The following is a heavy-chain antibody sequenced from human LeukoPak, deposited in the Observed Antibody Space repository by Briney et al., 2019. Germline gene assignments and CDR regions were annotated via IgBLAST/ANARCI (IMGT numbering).Heavy chain of an antibody. J-gene: IGHJ4*02. CDR2: IHHSGGT. Sequence: SETLSLTCSVHGGSFSGYYWNWIRQSPGKGLEWIGEIHHSGGTNYSPSLKSRVTISADTSKNQISLKMISVTAADTAVYYCARRASSSWYNRFFYFDLWGQGTLVTVSS. V-gene: IGHV4-34*01. CDR3: ARRASSSWYNRFFYFDL. D-gene: IGHD6-13*01. CDR1: GGSFSGYY.